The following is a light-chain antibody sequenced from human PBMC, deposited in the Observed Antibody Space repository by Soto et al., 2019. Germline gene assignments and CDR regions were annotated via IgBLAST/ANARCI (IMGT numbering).Light chain of an antibody. V-gene: IGKV1-39*01. Sequence: DIQMTQSPSSLSASVGDRVTITCRASQSISRYLNWYQQKLGKAPKLLIYTSSTLQGGVPSRFSGSGSGTDFTLTISSLQPEDFATYYCQQNFNVPLTFGGGTKVEI. CDR1: QSISRY. CDR2: TSS. CDR3: QQNFNVPLT. J-gene: IGKJ4*01.